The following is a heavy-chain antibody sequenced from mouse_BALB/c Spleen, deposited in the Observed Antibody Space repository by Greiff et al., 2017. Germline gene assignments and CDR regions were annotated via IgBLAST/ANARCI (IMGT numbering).Heavy chain of an antibody. V-gene: IGHV5-6*01. CDR3: ARLRYDYDSAWFAY. CDR2: ISSGGSYT. Sequence: EVMLVESGGDLVKPGGSLKLSCAASGFTFSSYGMSWVRQTPDKRLEWVATISSGGSYTYYPDSVKGRFTISRDNAKNTLYLQMSSLKSEDTAMYYCARLRYDYDSAWFAYWGQGTLVTVSA. J-gene: IGHJ3*01. CDR1: GFTFSSYG. D-gene: IGHD2-4*01.